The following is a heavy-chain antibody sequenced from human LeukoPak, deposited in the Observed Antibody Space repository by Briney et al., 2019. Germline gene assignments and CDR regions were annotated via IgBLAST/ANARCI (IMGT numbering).Heavy chain of an antibody. CDR1: GFTFTTFG. CDR2: ISDSGGST. CDR3: AKVLRYDSGGYYWYFDL. D-gene: IGHD3-22*01. J-gene: IGHJ2*01. V-gene: IGHV3-23*01. Sequence: TGGSLRLSCAASGFTFTTFGMSWVRRAPGKGLDWVSAISDSGGSTYYADSVKGRFTISRDNSKNTLYLQMDSLRAEDTAVYYCAKVLRYDSGGYYWYFDLWGRGTLVTVSS.